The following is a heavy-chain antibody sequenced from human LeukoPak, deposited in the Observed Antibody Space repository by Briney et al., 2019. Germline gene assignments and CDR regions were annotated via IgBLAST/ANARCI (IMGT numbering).Heavy chain of an antibody. D-gene: IGHD2-2*01. V-gene: IGHV3-33*01. J-gene: IGHJ6*02. CDR2: IGYDGSNK. CDR3: ARGVGSTTYYAMDV. CDR1: GFTFSSSG. Sequence: GGSLRLSCAASGFTFSSSGIHWVRQAPGKGLEWVAVIGYDGSNKYYADSVRGRFTISRGNSKNTLFLQMNSLRAEDTAVYYCARGVGSTTYYAMDVWGQGTTVTVSS.